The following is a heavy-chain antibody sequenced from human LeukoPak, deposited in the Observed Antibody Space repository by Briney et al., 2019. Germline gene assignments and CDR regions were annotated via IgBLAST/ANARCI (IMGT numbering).Heavy chain of an antibody. Sequence: SETLSLTCTVSGGSISSSSYYWGWIRQPPGNGLGWIGIIYYSGSTYYNPSLKSRVTLSVDTSTNQFSLKLSSVTAADTAVYYCAAYSSGYYYFDFWGQGTLVTVSS. D-gene: IGHD3-22*01. V-gene: IGHV4-39*01. CDR1: GGSISSSSYY. CDR3: AAYSSGYYYFDF. CDR2: IYYSGST. J-gene: IGHJ4*02.